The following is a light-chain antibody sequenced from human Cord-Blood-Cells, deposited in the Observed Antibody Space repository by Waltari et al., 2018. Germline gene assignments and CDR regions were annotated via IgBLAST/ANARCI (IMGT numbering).Light chain of an antibody. J-gene: IGKJ1*01. Sequence: EIEMTQSPATLSVSPGERATLSGRASQSVSSNLAWYQQKPGQAPSLIIYGASTRATGIPARFSGSGSGTEFTLSISSLQSEDFAVYYCQQYNNWPPWTFGQGAKVEIK. CDR2: GAS. V-gene: IGKV3-15*01. CDR3: QQYNNWPPWT. CDR1: QSVSSN.